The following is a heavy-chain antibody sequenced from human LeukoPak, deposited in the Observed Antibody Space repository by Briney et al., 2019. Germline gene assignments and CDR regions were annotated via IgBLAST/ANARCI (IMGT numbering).Heavy chain of an antibody. V-gene: IGHV3-23*01. Sequence: GGSLSLLCIVSGLTFESYGIRWVRQAPGKGLAWVSDISLSGDNMFYADSVKGRFTISRDNSIHTVYLQRNSLRAEDTAVYYCARDKNPGIAADWGQGTLVTVSS. CDR2: ISLSGDNM. CDR1: GLTFESYG. D-gene: IGHD6-25*01. CDR3: ARDKNPGIAAD. J-gene: IGHJ4*02.